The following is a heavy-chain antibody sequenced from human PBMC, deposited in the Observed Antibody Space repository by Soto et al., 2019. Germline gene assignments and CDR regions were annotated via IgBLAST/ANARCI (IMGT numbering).Heavy chain of an antibody. V-gene: IGHV3-23*01. D-gene: IGHD2-2*02. J-gene: IGHJ5*02. CDR1: GFTFSSDA. Sequence: GSSLRLSCAASGFTFSSDAMSWVRQAPGKGLEWVSAISGSGGSTYYADSSKGRFTISRDNSKNTLYLQMNSLRAEDTAVHYCAKQVPAAINSQRTVGFDPWGQGTLVTVSS. CDR2: ISGSGGST. CDR3: AKQVPAAINSQRTVGFDP.